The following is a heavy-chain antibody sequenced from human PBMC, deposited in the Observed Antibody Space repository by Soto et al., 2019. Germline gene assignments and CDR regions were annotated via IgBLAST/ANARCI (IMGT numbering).Heavy chain of an antibody. V-gene: IGHV2-70*01. D-gene: IGHD3-3*01. Sequence: SGPTLVNPXQTLTLTCTFSGFSLSTSGMCVSWIRQPPGKALEWLALIDWDDDKYYSTSLKTRLTISKDTSKNQVVLTMTNMDPVDTATYYCARIPLYDFRSGDAPKGPYYYYGMDVWGQGTTVTVSS. CDR2: IDWDDDK. J-gene: IGHJ6*02. CDR3: ARIPLYDFRSGDAPKGPYYYYGMDV. CDR1: GFSLSTSGMC.